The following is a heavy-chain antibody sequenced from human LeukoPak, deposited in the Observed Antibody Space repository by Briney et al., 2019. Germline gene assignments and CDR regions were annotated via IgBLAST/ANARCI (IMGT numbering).Heavy chain of an antibody. CDR3: ARGYSSSSWSLFDY. D-gene: IGHD6-6*01. CDR2: ISSSSSYI. CDR1: GFTFSSYS. J-gene: IGHJ4*02. V-gene: IGHV3-21*04. Sequence: GGSLRLSCAASGFTFSSYSMNWVRQAPGEGLEWVSSISSSSSYIYYADSVKGRFTISRDNSKNTLYLQMNSLRAEDAAVYYCARGYSSSSWSLFDYWGQGTLVTVSS.